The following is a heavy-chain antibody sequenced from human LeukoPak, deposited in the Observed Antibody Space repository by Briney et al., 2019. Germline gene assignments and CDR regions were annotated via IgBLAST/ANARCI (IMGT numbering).Heavy chain of an antibody. CDR1: GFTFSRSD. J-gene: IGHJ5*02. V-gene: IGHV3-23*01. CDR3: VRKGLSWSPRFDP. CDR2: ISASGGST. Sequence: GGSLRLSCAASGFTFSRSDMVWVRQAPGKGLEWVSIISASGGSTFYADSVRGRFTISRQNSDNVMYLQLNSLRAEDTALYHYVRKGLSWSPRFDPWGQGTLVTVSS. D-gene: IGHD6-13*01.